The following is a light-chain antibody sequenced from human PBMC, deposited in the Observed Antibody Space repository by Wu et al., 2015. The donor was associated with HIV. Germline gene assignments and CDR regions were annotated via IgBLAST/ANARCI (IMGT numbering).Light chain of an antibody. V-gene: IGKV1-9*01. J-gene: IGKJ3*01. CDR1: QDISRY. CDR3: HQVNSYPPT. CDR2: SAS. Sequence: DIHLTQSPSFLSASVGDRVTITCRASQDISRYLAWYQQKPGIAPKLLIYSASSLQSGVPSRFSGSGSGTKFTLTISSLQPEDFATYSCHQVNSYPPTFGPGTTVHIK.